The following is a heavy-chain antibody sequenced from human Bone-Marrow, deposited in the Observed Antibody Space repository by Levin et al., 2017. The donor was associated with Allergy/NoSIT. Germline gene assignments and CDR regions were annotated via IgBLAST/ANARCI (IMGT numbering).Heavy chain of an antibody. D-gene: IGHD6-13*01. CDR3: TRGESSSWSDF. CDR2: IRRKAYGGTT. Sequence: PGGSLRLSCTASGFTVGDYAMNWVRQAPGKGLEWVGFIRRKAYGGTTEYSASVKGRFTISTDDSKNVAYLQMNSLKIDDTGVYYCTRGESSSWSDFWGQGTLVTVSS. CDR1: GFTVGDYA. V-gene: IGHV3-49*04. J-gene: IGHJ4*02.